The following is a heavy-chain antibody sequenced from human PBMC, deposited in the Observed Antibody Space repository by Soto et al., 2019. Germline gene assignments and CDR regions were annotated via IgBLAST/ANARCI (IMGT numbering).Heavy chain of an antibody. V-gene: IGHV4-31*03. D-gene: IGHD3-10*01. Sequence: QVQLQESDPGLVKPSQTLSLTCTVSGGSISSGGYYWSWIRQHPGKGLEWIGYIYYSGSTYYNPSLQSRVTISVDTSKNQFSLKLSSVTAADTAVYYCARDRLRYYYGSGRNAFDIWGQGTMVTVSS. CDR1: GGSISSGGYY. CDR2: IYYSGST. CDR3: ARDRLRYYYGSGRNAFDI. J-gene: IGHJ3*02.